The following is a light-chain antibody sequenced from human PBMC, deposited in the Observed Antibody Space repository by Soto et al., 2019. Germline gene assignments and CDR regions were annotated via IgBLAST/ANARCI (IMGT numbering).Light chain of an antibody. CDR3: CSYAGSYTFYV. V-gene: IGLV2-11*01. J-gene: IGLJ1*01. CDR2: DVS. CDR1: SSDVGGYNY. Sequence: QSVLTQPRSVSGSPGQSVTISCTGTSSDVGGYNYVSWYQQHPGKAPKLMIYDVSKRPSGVLDRFSGSKSGNTASLTISGLQAEDEADYYCCSYAGSYTFYVFGTGTKLTVL.